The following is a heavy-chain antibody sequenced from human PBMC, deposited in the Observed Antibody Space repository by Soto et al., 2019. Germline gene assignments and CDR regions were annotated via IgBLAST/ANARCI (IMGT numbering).Heavy chain of an antibody. V-gene: IGHV1-2*02. CDR1: GYTFTVTGYY. J-gene: IGHJ3*02. Sequence: ASVKVSCKASGYTFTVTGYYIHWVRQAPGQGLEWMGWINPNRGGTNYAQNFKGRVTMTRDTSISTAYMELSSLRSDDTAVYSCARHTMGGHSLDMWGQGTKVTVSS. CDR3: ARHTMGGHSLDM. CDR2: INPNRGGT. D-gene: IGHD1-26*01.